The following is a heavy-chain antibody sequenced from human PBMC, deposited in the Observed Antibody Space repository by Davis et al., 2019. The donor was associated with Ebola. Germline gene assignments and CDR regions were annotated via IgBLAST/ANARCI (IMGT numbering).Heavy chain of an antibody. CDR2: ITNNGGST. CDR1: GFMFSSYA. D-gene: IGHD3-22*01. Sequence: GESLKISCSVSGFMFSSYAMHWVRQAPGKGLQYVSGITNNGGSTYYADSVKGRFTISRDNSKNTLYLQMNSLRAEDTAVYYCARGDMTYYYDSSGYSVFRYFDYWGQGTLVTVSS. CDR3: ARGDMTYYYDSSGYSVFRYFDY. J-gene: IGHJ4*02. V-gene: IGHV3-64*04.